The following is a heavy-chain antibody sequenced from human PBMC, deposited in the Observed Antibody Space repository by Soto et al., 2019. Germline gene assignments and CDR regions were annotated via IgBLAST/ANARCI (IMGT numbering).Heavy chain of an antibody. V-gene: IGHV4-59*01. CDR2: IYYTGYT. Sequence: SETLSLTCTVSGGSISSYYWSWIRQPPGKGLEWIGYIYYTGYTNYNPSLKSRVTISVDTSKNQFSLNVSSVTAADTAVYYCVRVKWFGESGFDYWGEGTLVTVSS. J-gene: IGHJ4*02. D-gene: IGHD3-10*01. CDR1: GGSISSYY. CDR3: VRVKWFGESGFDY.